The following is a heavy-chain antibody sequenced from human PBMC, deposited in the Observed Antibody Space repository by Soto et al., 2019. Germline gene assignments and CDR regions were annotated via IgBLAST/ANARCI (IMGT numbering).Heavy chain of an antibody. J-gene: IGHJ6*03. CDR2: IIPILGIA. D-gene: IGHD4-17*01. V-gene: IGHV1-69*02. CDR3: ARRTTVTTDYYYYYYYMDV. Sequence: SVKVSCKASGGTFSSYTISWVRQAPGQGLEWMGRIIPILGIANYAQKFQGRVTITADKSTSTAYMELSSLRSEDTAVYYCARRTTVTTDYYYYYYYMDVWGKGTTVPVSS. CDR1: GGTFSSYT.